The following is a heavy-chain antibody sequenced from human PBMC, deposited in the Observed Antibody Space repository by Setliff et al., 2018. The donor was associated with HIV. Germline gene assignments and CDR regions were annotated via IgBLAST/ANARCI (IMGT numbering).Heavy chain of an antibody. CDR3: ARGFKNEYEFSGYMDV. V-gene: IGHV4-30-4*01. CDR2: VSYTGTT. D-gene: IGHD2-15*01. J-gene: IGHJ6*03. Sequence: SETLSLTCTASYATISTADYYWSWIRQPPGKGLEWIGFVSYTGTTHYSPSLKSRLSISIDTSKNQFSLKVPFVDAADTAVYFCARGFKNEYEFSGYMDVWGNGTMVTVSS. CDR1: YATISTADYY.